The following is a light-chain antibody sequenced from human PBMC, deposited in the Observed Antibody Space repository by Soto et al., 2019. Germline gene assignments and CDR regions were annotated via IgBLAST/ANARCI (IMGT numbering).Light chain of an antibody. CDR2: VEGSGIY. CDR1: SGHSRYI. Sequence: QSVLTQSPSASASVGSSVKLTCTLSSGHSRYIIAWHQQQPGKAPRYLMKVEGSGIYEKGSGVPGRFSGSSSGADLYLTISNLQLEDEAEYYCETWDSNTHVFGTGTKLTVL. J-gene: IGLJ1*01. V-gene: IGLV4-60*02. CDR3: ETWDSNTHV.